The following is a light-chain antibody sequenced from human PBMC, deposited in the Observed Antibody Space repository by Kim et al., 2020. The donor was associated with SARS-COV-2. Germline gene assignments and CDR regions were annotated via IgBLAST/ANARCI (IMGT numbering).Light chain of an antibody. CDR3: QTWDTGIRV. Sequence: ASVKITCTLSSGHSNYAIAWHQQQAEKGPRYLMTLSSDGSHTKGDGIPDRFSGSTSGAERYLTISSLQSEDEADYYCQTWDTGIRVFGGGTQLTVL. V-gene: IGLV4-69*01. CDR1: SGHSNYA. CDR2: LSSDGSH. J-gene: IGLJ3*02.